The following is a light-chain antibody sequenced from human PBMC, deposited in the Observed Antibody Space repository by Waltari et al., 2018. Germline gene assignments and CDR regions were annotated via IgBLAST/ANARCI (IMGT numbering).Light chain of an antibody. J-gene: IGLJ3*02. CDR3: CSYAGSYTVV. V-gene: IGLV2-14*03. Sequence: QSALTQPASVSGSPGQSITISCTGSSSNLGTYDYVSWYQHHPGKAPKLIIFDVTNRPSGVSERFSGSKSGNTASLTISGLQADDEADYYCCSYAGSYTVVFGGGTKLTVL. CDR1: SSNLGTYDY. CDR2: DVT.